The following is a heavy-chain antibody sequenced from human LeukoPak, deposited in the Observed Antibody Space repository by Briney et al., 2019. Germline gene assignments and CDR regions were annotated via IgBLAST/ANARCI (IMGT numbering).Heavy chain of an antibody. V-gene: IGHV4-59*01. CDR2: IYYSGST. D-gene: IGHD3-22*01. CDR1: GGSISSYY. CDR3: AKGHDYYDSSGYSV. Sequence: PSETLSLTCTVSGGSISSYYWSWIRQPPGKGLEWIGYIYYSGSTNYSPSLKSRVAISVDTSKNQFSLKLSSVTAADTAVYYCAKGHDYYDSSGYSVWGQGTLVTVSS. J-gene: IGHJ4*02.